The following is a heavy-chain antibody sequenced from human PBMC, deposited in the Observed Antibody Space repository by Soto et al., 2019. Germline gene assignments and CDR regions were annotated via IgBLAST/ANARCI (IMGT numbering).Heavy chain of an antibody. V-gene: IGHV3-23*01. Sequence: VGSLRLSCAASGFTFSSYAMSWVRQAPGKGLEWVSAISGSGGSTYYADSVKGRFTISRDNSKNTLYLQMNSLRAEDTAVYYCAKGRDGYNFFDYWGQGTLVTVSS. J-gene: IGHJ4*02. CDR2: ISGSGGST. CDR3: AKGRDGYNFFDY. D-gene: IGHD5-12*01. CDR1: GFTFSSYA.